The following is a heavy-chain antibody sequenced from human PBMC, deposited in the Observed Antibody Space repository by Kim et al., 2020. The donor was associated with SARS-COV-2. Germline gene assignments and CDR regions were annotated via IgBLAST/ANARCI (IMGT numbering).Heavy chain of an antibody. J-gene: IGHJ4*02. CDR3: ARDLSSGHG. D-gene: IGHD6-19*01. V-gene: IGHV1-18*01. CDR2: GNT. Sequence: GNTNYAQKLQGRVTMTTDTSTSTAYMELRSLRSDDTAVYYCARDLSSGHGWGQGTLVTVSS.